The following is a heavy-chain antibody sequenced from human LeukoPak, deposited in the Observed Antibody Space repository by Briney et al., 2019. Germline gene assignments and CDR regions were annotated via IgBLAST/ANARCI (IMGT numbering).Heavy chain of an antibody. Sequence: SETLSLTCAVYGGSFSGYYWSWIRQPLGKGLEWIGEINHSGSTNYNPSLKSRVTISVDASKNQFSLKLSSVTAADTAVYYCARGKPLLPTVTMHNGMDVWGQGTTVTVSS. CDR1: GGSFSGYY. CDR2: INHSGST. CDR3: ARGKPLLPTVTMHNGMDV. J-gene: IGHJ6*02. D-gene: IGHD3-10*01. V-gene: IGHV4-34*01.